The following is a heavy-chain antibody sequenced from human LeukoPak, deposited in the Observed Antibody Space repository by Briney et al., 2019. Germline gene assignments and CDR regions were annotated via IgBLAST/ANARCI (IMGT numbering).Heavy chain of an antibody. CDR1: GFIVSDYY. D-gene: IGHD3-22*01. J-gene: IGHJ5*02. CDR3: ARGPSSDYGA. V-gene: IGHV3-53*01. Sequence: GGSLRLSCAVSGFIVSDYYMSWVRQAPGKGLEWVSVIYSSGSAYYADSEKGRFTISRDNSKNTLYLQMNSLRAEDTAIYYCARGPSSDYGAWGQGTLVTVSS. CDR2: IYSSGSA.